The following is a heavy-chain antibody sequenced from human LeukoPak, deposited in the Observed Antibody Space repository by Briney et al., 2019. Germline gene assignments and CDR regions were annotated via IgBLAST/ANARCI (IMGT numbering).Heavy chain of an antibody. J-gene: IGHJ4*02. CDR3: ARDRQWLVRHFFDF. CDR1: GFSLSAYG. D-gene: IGHD6-19*01. Sequence: PGGSLRLSCAASGFSLSAYGMDWVRQAPGKGLEWVALTSSDGSSRYAESVEGRFTISRDNSKNTVFLQMNTLSHEDTATYYCARDRQWLVRHFFDFWGQGTLVTVSS. CDR2: TSSDGSSR. V-gene: IGHV3-30*03.